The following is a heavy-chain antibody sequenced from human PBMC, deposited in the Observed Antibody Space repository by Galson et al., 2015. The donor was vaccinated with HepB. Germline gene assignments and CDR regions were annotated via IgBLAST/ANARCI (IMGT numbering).Heavy chain of an antibody. J-gene: IGHJ3*02. CDR2: ISYDGSNK. CDR3: ARDFLRSLGFRELLPDAFDI. D-gene: IGHD3-10*01. Sequence: SLRLSCAASGFTFSSYAMHWVRQAPGKGLEWVAVISYDGSNKYYADSVKGRFTISRDNSKNTLYLQMNSLRAEDTAVYYCARDFLRSLGFRELLPDAFDIWGQGTMVTVSS. CDR1: GFTFSSYA. V-gene: IGHV3-30-3*01.